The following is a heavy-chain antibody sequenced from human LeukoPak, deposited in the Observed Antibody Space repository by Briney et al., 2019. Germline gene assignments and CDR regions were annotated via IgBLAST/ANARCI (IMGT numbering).Heavy chain of an antibody. J-gene: IGHJ4*02. CDR2: ISSNGGRT. CDR1: GFSVSSNY. D-gene: IGHD6-13*01. V-gene: IGHV3-64D*06. Sequence: GGSLRLSCAASGFSVSSNYMTWVRQAPGKGLEYVSAISSNGGRTYYADSVKGRFTISRDNSKNTLYLQMSSLRAEDTAVYYCVKRMYSSSWYGDCWGQGTLVTVSS. CDR3: VKRMYSSSWYGDC.